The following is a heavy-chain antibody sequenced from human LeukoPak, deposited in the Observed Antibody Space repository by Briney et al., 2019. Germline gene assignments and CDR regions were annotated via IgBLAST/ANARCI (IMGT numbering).Heavy chain of an antibody. J-gene: IGHJ5*02. CDR2: ITSGSSDI. Sequence: GGSLRLSCAASGFAFSSYTMNWVRQAPGKGLEWVSSITSGSSDISYADSVKGRFIISRDNAKNSLYLQMNSLRAEDTALYYCARDSAAAGFDPWGQGTLVTASS. CDR3: ARDSAAAGFDP. CDR1: GFAFSSYT. D-gene: IGHD6-13*01. V-gene: IGHV3-21*01.